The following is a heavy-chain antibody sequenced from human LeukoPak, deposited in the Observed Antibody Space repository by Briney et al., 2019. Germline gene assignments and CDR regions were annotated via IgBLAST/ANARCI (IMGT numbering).Heavy chain of an antibody. CDR3: ANTDIWGHADI. Sequence: GGSLRLSCAASGFTFSSYGMHWVRQAPGKGLEWVAVISYDGSNKYYADSVKGRFSISRDNSKNTLYLQMNSLRAEDTAVHYCANTDIWGHADIWGQGTMVTVSS. J-gene: IGHJ3*02. V-gene: IGHV3-30*18. CDR2: ISYDGSNK. CDR1: GFTFSSYG. D-gene: IGHD3-9*01.